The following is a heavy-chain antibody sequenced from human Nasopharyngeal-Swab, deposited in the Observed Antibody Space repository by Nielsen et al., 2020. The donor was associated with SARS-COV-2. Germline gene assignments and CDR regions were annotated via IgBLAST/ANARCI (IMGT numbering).Heavy chain of an antibody. Sequence: ASVKVSCKASGSTFSNYGITWVRQAPGQGLEWMGWISAHNGNTKYAPRLQGRVTMTTDTSTNTAYMELRSLRSDDMAVYYCATSLHIINTSHTFDYWGQGTLVTVSS. CDR1: GSTFSNYG. J-gene: IGHJ4*02. CDR3: ATSLHIINTSHTFDY. V-gene: IGHV1-18*03. D-gene: IGHD1-14*01. CDR2: ISAHNGNT.